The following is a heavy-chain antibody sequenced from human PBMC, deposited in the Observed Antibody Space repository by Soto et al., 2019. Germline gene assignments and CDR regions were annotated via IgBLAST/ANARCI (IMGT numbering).Heavy chain of an antibody. CDR3: ARGGYYDSSGYYYYYGIDV. CDR2: IYYSGST. D-gene: IGHD3-22*01. CDR1: GYSISSSNW. Sequence: PSETLSLTCAVSGYSISSSNWWGWIRQPPGKGLEWIGYIYYSGSTYYNPSLKSRVTMSVDTSKRQFSLKLSSVTAADTAVYYCARGGYYDSSGYYYYYGIDVWGQGTTVTVSS. J-gene: IGHJ6*02. V-gene: IGHV4-28*03.